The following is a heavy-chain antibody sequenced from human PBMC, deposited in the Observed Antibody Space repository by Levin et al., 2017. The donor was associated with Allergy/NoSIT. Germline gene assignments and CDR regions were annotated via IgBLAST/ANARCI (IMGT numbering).Heavy chain of an antibody. Sequence: KVSCAASGFTFSGSAMHWVRQASGKGLEWVGRIRSKANSYATAYAASVKGRFTISRDDSKNTAYLQMNSLKTEDTAVYYCTRQGGYSYGSAIDYWGQGTLVTVSS. CDR2: IRSKANSYAT. J-gene: IGHJ4*02. CDR3: TRQGGYSYGSAIDY. CDR1: GFTFSGSA. D-gene: IGHD5-18*01. V-gene: IGHV3-73*01.